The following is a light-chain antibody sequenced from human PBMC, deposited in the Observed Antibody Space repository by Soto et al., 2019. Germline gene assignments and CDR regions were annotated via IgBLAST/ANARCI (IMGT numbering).Light chain of an antibody. CDR3: QQSYSTPSIT. J-gene: IGKJ5*01. Sequence: DIQMTQSPSSLSASVGDRVTITCRASQSISNYLNWYQQKPGKAPKLLIYAASRLQTGVPSRFSGSGSGTDFTLPISGLPPEDFATYYCQQSYSTPSITFGQGTRLEIK. CDR1: QSISNY. V-gene: IGKV1-39*01. CDR2: AAS.